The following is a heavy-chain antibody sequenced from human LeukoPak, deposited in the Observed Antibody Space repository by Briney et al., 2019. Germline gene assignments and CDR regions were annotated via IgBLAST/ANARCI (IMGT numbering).Heavy chain of an antibody. CDR3: ARAGNGYSSSWYVSHFDY. Sequence: SETLSLTCAVYGGSFSGYYWSWIRQPPGKGLEWIGEINHSGSTNYKPSLKSRVTISVDTSKNRLSLKLSSVTAADTAVYYCARAGNGYSSSWYVSHFDYWGQGTLVTVSS. J-gene: IGHJ4*02. D-gene: IGHD6-13*01. CDR1: GGSFSGYY. CDR2: INHSGST. V-gene: IGHV4-34*01.